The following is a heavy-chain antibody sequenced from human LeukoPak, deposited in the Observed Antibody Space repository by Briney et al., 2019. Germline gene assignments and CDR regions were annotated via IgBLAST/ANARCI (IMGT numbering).Heavy chain of an antibody. D-gene: IGHD3-9*01. Sequence: SETLSLTCTVSGGSISSSSYHWGWIRQPPGKGLEWIGTIYSGGSTYYNTSLKSRVTISIDTSNNQFFLKLNSVTAADTAVYYCARQRGKMRYFDFVALDYWGQGTLVTVSS. CDR3: ARQRGKMRYFDFVALDY. V-gene: IGHV4-39*01. CDR2: IYSGGST. J-gene: IGHJ4*02. CDR1: GGSISSSSYH.